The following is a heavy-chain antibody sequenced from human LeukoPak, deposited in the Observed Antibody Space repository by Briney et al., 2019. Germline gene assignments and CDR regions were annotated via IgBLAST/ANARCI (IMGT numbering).Heavy chain of an antibody. D-gene: IGHD6-13*01. CDR2: IYPGDSDT. CDR3: ARLGPGYSSSWYTGDY. J-gene: IGHJ4*02. CDR1: GYSFTSYW. V-gene: IGHV5-51*01. Sequence: GESLKISCKGSGYSFTSYWIGWVRQMPGKGLEWMGIIYPGDSDTRYSPSFQGQVTISADKSISTAYLQWSSLKASDTAMYYCARLGPGYSSSWYTGDYWGQGTLVTVSS.